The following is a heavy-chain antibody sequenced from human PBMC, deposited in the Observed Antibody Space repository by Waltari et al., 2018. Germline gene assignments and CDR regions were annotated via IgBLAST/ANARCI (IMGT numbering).Heavy chain of an antibody. J-gene: IGHJ4*02. CDR2: IVDGGET. CDR3: AKDYVSRDGAWEIDY. D-gene: IGHD2-21*02. Sequence: EVQLLESGGGLVQPGGSLRLSCTASGFTFSSYTMSWVRQAPGKGLGWVSGIVDGGETYYADSVKGRFTISRDNSHNTLYLQMNSLRAEDTAVYYCAKDYVSRDGAWEIDYWGQGTLVTVSS. CDR1: GFTFSSYT. V-gene: IGHV3-23*01.